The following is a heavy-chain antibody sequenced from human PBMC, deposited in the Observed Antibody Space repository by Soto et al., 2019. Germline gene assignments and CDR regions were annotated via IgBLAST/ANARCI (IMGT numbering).Heavy chain of an antibody. V-gene: IGHV4-59*08. D-gene: IGHD3-10*01. CDR3: ARAPYYGSGSYWDDYYYYYGMDV. J-gene: IGHJ6*02. Sequence: SETLSLTCTVSGGSISSYYWSWIRQPPGKGLEWIGYIYYSGSTYYNPSLKSRVTISVDTSKNQFSLKLSSVTAADTAVYYCARAPYYGSGSYWDDYYYYYGMDVWGQGTTVTVSS. CDR2: IYYSGST. CDR1: GGSISSYY.